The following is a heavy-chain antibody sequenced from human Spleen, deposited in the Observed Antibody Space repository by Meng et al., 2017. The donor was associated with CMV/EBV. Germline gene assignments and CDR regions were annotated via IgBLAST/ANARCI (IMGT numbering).Heavy chain of an antibody. CDR1: GGSFSGYY. Sequence: SETLSLTCAVYGGSFSGYYWSWIRQPPGKGLEWIGEINHSGSTNYNPSLKSRVTISVDTSKNQFSLKLSSVTAADTAVYYCARSYCGGDCYSDPGWFDPWGQGTLVTVSS. J-gene: IGHJ5*02. CDR2: INHSGST. CDR3: ARSYCGGDCYSDPGWFDP. V-gene: IGHV4-34*01. D-gene: IGHD2-21*01.